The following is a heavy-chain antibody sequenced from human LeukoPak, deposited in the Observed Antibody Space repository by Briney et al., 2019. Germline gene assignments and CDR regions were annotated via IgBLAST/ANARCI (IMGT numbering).Heavy chain of an antibody. D-gene: IGHD6-13*01. CDR1: GFXFSSYS. CDR2: ISSSSSYK. V-gene: IGHV3-21*01. Sequence: GGSLTLSCEASGFXFSSYSMNWVRQAPGKGPESVSAISSSSSYKYYAGSGKGRFTISRDNAKNSLYLQMNSLRDEDTAVYYCARDLTGYSSSWLQYYFDYWGQGTLVTVSS. J-gene: IGHJ4*02. CDR3: ARDLTGYSSSWLQYYFDY.